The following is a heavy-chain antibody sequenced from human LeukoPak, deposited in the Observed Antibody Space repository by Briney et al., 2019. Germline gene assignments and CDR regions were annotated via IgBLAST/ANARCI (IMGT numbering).Heavy chain of an antibody. J-gene: IGHJ4*02. D-gene: IGHD2-15*01. CDR2: INPNSGGT. CDR3: ASGLGYCSGGSCYLVQR. V-gene: IGHV1-2*02. Sequence: GASVKVSCKASGYTFTGYYMHWVRQAPGQGLEWMGWINPNSGGTNYAQKFQGRVTMTRDTSISTAYMELSRLRSDDTAVYYCASGLGYCSGGSCYLVQRWGQGTLVTVSS. CDR1: GYTFTGYY.